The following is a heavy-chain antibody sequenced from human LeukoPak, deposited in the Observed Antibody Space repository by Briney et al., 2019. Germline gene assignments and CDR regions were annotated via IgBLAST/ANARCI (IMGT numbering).Heavy chain of an antibody. CDR2: INPSGGST. J-gene: IGHJ4*02. D-gene: IGHD4-17*01. V-gene: IGHV1-46*01. CDR1: GYTFTSYY. Sequence: ASVKVSCKASGYTFTSYYMHWVRQAPGQGLEWMGIINPSGGSTSYAQKFQGRVTMTGDTSTSTVYMELSSLRSEDTAVYYCARVWGTTGYFDYWGQGTLVTVSS. CDR3: ARVWGTTGYFDY.